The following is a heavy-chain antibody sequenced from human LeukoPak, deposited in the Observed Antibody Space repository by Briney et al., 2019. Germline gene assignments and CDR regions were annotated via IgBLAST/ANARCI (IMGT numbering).Heavy chain of an antibody. Sequence: SVKVSCKASGGAFSSYAISWVRQAPGQGLEWMGGIIPIFGTANYAQKFQGRVTITTDESTSTAYMELSSLGSEDTAVYYCARGGPYSSGWYFWFDPWGQGTLVTVSS. CDR2: IIPIFGTA. V-gene: IGHV1-69*05. D-gene: IGHD6-19*01. J-gene: IGHJ5*02. CDR1: GGAFSSYA. CDR3: ARGGPYSSGWYFWFDP.